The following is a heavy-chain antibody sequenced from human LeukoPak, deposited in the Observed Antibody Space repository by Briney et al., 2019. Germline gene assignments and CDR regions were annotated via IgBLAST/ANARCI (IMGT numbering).Heavy chain of an antibody. CDR2: INAGNGNT. CDR1: GYTFTSYA. Sequence: ASVKVSCKASGYTFTSYAMHWVRQAPGQRLEWMGWINAGNGNTKYSQKFQGRVTITRDTSASTAYMELSSLRSEDTAVYYCARCLSGSYTCDYWGQGTLVTVSS. V-gene: IGHV1-3*01. CDR3: ARCLSGSYTCDY. D-gene: IGHD1-26*01. J-gene: IGHJ4*02.